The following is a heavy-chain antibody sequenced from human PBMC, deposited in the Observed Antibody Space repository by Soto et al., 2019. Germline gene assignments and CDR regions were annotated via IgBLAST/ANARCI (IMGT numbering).Heavy chain of an antibody. CDR3: ARAIAAAATYYYGMDV. Sequence: QVQLQQWGAGLLKPSETLSLTCAVYGGSFSGYYWSWIRQPPGKGLEWIGEINHSGSTNYNPSLKSRVTISVDPSKNQFSLKLSSVTAADTAVYYCARAIAAAATYYYGMDVWGQGTTVTVSS. D-gene: IGHD6-13*01. CDR1: GGSFSGYY. V-gene: IGHV4-34*01. CDR2: INHSGST. J-gene: IGHJ6*02.